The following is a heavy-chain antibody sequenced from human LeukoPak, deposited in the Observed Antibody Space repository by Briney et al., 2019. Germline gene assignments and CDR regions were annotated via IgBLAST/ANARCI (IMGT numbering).Heavy chain of an antibody. D-gene: IGHD6-13*01. CDR3: ARGVAAAGTFGVGDYYYYYMDV. Sequence: ASVKVSCKASGYTFTSYGISWVRQAPGQGLEWMGWISAYNGNTNYAQKLQGRVTMTTDTSTSTAYMELRSLRSDDTAVYYCARGVAAAGTFGVGDYYYYYMDVWGKGTTVTVSS. J-gene: IGHJ6*03. CDR1: GYTFTSYG. V-gene: IGHV1-18*01. CDR2: ISAYNGNT.